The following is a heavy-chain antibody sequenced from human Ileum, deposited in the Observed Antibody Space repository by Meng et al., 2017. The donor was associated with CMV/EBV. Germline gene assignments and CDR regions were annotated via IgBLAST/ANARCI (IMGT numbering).Heavy chain of an antibody. CDR2: ISSSGSDV. J-gene: IGHJ6*02. CDR1: GFTFSSYE. V-gene: IGHV3-48*03. CDR3: ARDNLDSSSSMDV. D-gene: IGHD6-6*01. Sequence: GGSLRLSCAASGFTFSSYEINWVRQAPGKGLEWVSHISSSGSDVYYADSVKGRFTISRDNAKSSLYLQMNSLRVEDTAVYYCARDNLDSSSSMDVWGQGTTVTVSS.